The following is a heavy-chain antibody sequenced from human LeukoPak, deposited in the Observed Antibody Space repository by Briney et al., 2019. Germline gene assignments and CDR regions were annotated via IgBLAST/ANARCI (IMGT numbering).Heavy chain of an antibody. CDR3: ARELVRPHNWFDP. Sequence: PSETLSLTCTVSGVSVSSGSYYWSWIRQPPGKGLEWIGYIYYSGSTNYNPSLKSRVTISVDTSKNQFSLKLSSVTAADTAVYYCARELVRPHNWFDPWGQGTLVTVSS. J-gene: IGHJ5*02. CDR1: GVSVSSGSYY. V-gene: IGHV4-61*01. CDR2: IYYSGST. D-gene: IGHD6-6*01.